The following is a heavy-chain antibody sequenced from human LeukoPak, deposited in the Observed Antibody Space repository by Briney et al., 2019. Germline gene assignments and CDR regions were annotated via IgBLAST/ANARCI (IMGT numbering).Heavy chain of an antibody. J-gene: IGHJ4*02. V-gene: IGHV4-4*07. CDR2: IYTSGST. Sequence: SEALSLTCTVAGGSISSYYWSWIRQPAGKGLEWIGRIYTSGSTNYNPSLKSRVTLSVDTSKNQFSLKLSSVTAADTAVYYCARDAYHSSGWGFIDYWGQGTLVTVSS. D-gene: IGHD6-19*01. CDR3: ARDAYHSSGWGFIDY. CDR1: GGSISSYY.